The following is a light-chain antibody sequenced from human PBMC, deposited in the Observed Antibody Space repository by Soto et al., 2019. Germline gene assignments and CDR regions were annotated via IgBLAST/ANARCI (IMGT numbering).Light chain of an antibody. CDR2: GAS. J-gene: IGKJ1*01. V-gene: IGKV1-9*01. CDR3: QQLNSYPRT. Sequence: IQLTQSPSSLSASVGDRVTITCRASQAISSYLAWYQQKPGRAPNLLIYGASTLQSGVPSRFSGSRSGTDFTLTISSLKPEDFATYYCQQLNSYPRTFGQGTKVEIK. CDR1: QAISSY.